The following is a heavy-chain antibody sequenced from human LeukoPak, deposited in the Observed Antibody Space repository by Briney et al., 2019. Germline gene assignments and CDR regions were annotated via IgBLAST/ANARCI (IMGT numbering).Heavy chain of an antibody. CDR3: ARDLQWLPRPGDY. Sequence: GASVKVSCKASGYTFTSYAMHWVRQAPGQRLEWMGWINAGNGNTKYSQKFQGRVTITRDTSASTAYMELSSLRSEDTAVYYCARDLQWLPRPGDYWGQGTLVTVSS. CDR1: GYTFTSYA. V-gene: IGHV1-3*01. CDR2: INAGNGNT. D-gene: IGHD6-19*01. J-gene: IGHJ4*02.